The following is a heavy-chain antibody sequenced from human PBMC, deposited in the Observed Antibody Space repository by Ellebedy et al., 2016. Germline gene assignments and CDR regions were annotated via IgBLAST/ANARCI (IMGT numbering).Heavy chain of an antibody. D-gene: IGHD3-16*02. J-gene: IGHJ4*02. CDR3: TRGGPRLGEFSLPHY. V-gene: IGHV4-34*01. CDR1: GGSLSGYY. Sequence: SETLSLTCAVYGGSLSGYYWSWIRQPPGKGLEWIGEISHSGITNYNPSLQSRFTISVDTSKNQFSLKVRSVTAADAAVYFCTRGGPRLGEFSLPHYWGQGTLVTVSS. CDR2: ISHSGIT.